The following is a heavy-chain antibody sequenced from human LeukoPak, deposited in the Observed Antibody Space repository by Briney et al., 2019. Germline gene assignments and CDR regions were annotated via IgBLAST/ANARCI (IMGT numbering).Heavy chain of an antibody. CDR1: GFTSSTYA. D-gene: IGHD3-10*01. CDR3: AKGPYGSGTYYIDY. Sequence: QSGGSLRLSCAASGFTSSTYAMTWVRQAPWRGLEWVSSISGGGGGTYYADSVKGRFTISRDNSKNTLYLQMNSLRAEDTAVYYCAKGPYGSGTYYIDYWGQGTLVTVSS. J-gene: IGHJ4*02. CDR2: ISGGGGGT. V-gene: IGHV3-23*01.